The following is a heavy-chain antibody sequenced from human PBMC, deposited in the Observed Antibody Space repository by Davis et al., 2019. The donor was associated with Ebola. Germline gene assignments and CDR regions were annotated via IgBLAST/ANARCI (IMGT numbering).Heavy chain of an antibody. V-gene: IGHV3-23*01. CDR3: VKDTSNIWFDV. Sequence: GGSLRPSCAASGFVFSSYVMSWVRRAPGKGLEWVSTLGTSADTYYADSVKCRFTISRDNSKNTLHLQMNSLRVEETAIYYCVKDTSNIWFDVWGQGTLVTVSS. D-gene: IGHD2/OR15-2a*01. J-gene: IGHJ3*01. CDR1: GFVFSSYV. CDR2: LGTSADT.